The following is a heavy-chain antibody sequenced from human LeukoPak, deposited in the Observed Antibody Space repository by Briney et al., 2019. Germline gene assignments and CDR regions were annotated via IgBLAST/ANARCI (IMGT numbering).Heavy chain of an antibody. D-gene: IGHD6-19*01. CDR3: ARVFRQQWLGIDY. CDR1: GYTFTSYD. Sequence: ASVKVSCKASGYTFTSYDINWVRQATGQGLEWMGWMNPHSGNTGYAQKFQGRVTMTRDTSISTAYMELSRLRSDDTAVYYCARVFRQQWLGIDYWGQGTLVTVSS. V-gene: IGHV1-8*01. CDR2: MNPHSGNT. J-gene: IGHJ4*02.